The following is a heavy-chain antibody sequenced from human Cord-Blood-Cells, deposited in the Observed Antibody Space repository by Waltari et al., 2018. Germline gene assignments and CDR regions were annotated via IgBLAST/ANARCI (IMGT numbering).Heavy chain of an antibody. CDR2: INPNSGCT. CDR3: AREVLTGAFDAFDI. J-gene: IGHJ3*02. D-gene: IGHD7-27*01. CDR1: GYTFTAYS. Sequence: QVQLVQSGAEVKKPGASVKVSCTASGYTFTAYSMHWVRPAPGKGLEGMGWINPNSGCTNYAQKFQGRVTMTRDTSISTAYMELSRLRSDDTAVYYCAREVLTGAFDAFDIWGQGTMVTVSS. V-gene: IGHV1-2*02.